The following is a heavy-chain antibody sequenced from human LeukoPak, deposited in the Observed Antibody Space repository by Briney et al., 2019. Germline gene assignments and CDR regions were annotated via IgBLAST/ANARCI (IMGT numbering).Heavy chain of an antibody. CDR1: GYTFTSYY. V-gene: IGHV1-46*01. CDR3: ARGRHYDYVWGSYRYDEPTYFDY. CDR2: INPSGGST. D-gene: IGHD3-16*02. J-gene: IGHJ4*02. Sequence: ASVKVSCKASGYTFTSYYMHWVRQAPGQGLEWMGIINPSGGSTSYAQKFQGRVTMTRDMSTSTVYMELSSLRSEDTAVYYCARGRHYDYVWGSYRYDEPTYFDYWGQGTLVTVSS.